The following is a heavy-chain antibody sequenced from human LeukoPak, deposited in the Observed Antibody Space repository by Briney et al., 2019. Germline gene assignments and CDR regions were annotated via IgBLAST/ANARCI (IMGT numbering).Heavy chain of an antibody. Sequence: GGSLRLSCTASGFTFGDYAMSWVRQAPGKGLEWVGFIRSKAYGGTTEYAASVKGRFTISRDDSKSIAYLQMNSLKTEDTAVYYCTRGGTGYDYDAFDIWGQGTMVTVSS. CDR1: GFTFGDYA. J-gene: IGHJ3*02. CDR3: TRGGTGYDYDAFDI. V-gene: IGHV3-49*04. CDR2: IRSKAYGGTT. D-gene: IGHD5-12*01.